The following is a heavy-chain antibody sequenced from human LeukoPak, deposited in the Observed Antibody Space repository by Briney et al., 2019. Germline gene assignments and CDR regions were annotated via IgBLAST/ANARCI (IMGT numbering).Heavy chain of an antibody. J-gene: IGHJ4*02. CDR3: ARDSALDTAMDTFDY. V-gene: IGHV3-48*01. Sequence: GGSLRLSCAASGCTFSSYSMNWVRQAPGEGLEWVSYISSSSSTIYYADSVKGRFTISRDNAKNSLYLQMNSLRAEDTAVYYCARDSALDTAMDTFDYWGQGTLVTVSS. CDR2: ISSSSSTI. D-gene: IGHD5-18*01. CDR1: GCTFSSYS.